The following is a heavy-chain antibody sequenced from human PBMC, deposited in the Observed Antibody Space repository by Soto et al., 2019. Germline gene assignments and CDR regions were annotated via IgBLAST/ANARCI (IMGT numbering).Heavy chain of an antibody. J-gene: IGHJ6*02. V-gene: IGHV1-69*13. CDR3: ARSYSSTYYYYGMDV. D-gene: IGHD6-13*01. CDR1: GGTFSSYA. Sequence: SVKVSCKASGGTFSSYAISWVRQAPGQGLEWMGGIIPIFGTANYAQKFQGRVTITADESTSTAYMELSSLRSEDTAVYHCARSYSSTYYYYGMDVWGQGTTVTVSS. CDR2: IIPIFGTA.